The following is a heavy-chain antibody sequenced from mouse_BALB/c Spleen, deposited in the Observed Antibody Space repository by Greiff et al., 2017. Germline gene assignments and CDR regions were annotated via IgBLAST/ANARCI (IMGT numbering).Heavy chain of an antibody. CDR2: IYPGDGDT. Sequence: VQLQESGAELARPGASVKLSCKASGYTFTSYWMQWVKQRPGQGLEWIGAIYPGDGDTRYTQKFKGKATLTADKSSSTAYMQLSSLASEDSAVYYCASWGGNYWYFDVWGAGTTVTVSS. CDR1: GYTFTSYW. D-gene: IGHD2-1*01. CDR3: ASWGGNYWYFDV. V-gene: IGHV1-87*01. J-gene: IGHJ1*01.